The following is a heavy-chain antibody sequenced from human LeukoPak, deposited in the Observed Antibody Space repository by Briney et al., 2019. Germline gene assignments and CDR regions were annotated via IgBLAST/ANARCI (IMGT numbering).Heavy chain of an antibody. CDR3: ARVPHDSSGYNY. CDR1: GGSISSSSYY. Sequence: SETLSLTCTVSGGSISSSSYYWGWIRQPPGKGLEWIGSIYYSGSTYYNPSLKSRVTISVDTSKNQFSLKLSSVTAADTAVYYCARVPHDSSGYNYWGQGTLVTVSS. D-gene: IGHD3-22*01. CDR2: IYYSGST. J-gene: IGHJ4*02. V-gene: IGHV4-39*01.